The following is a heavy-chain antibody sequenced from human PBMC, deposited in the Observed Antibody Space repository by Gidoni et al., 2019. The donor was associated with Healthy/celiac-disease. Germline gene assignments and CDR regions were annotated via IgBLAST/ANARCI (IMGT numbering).Heavy chain of an antibody. CDR1: GFTFSNAW. CDR2: IKSKTDGGTT. J-gene: IGHJ3*02. D-gene: IGHD3-10*01. CDR3: TTDYITMVRGVRDAFDI. V-gene: IGHV3-15*01. Sequence: EVQLVESGGGLVKPGGSLRLSCAASGFTFSNAWMSWVRQAPGKGLEWVGRIKSKTDGGTTDYAAPVKGRFTISRDDSKNTLYLQMNSLKTEDTAVYYCTTDYITMVRGVRDAFDIWGQGTMVTVSS.